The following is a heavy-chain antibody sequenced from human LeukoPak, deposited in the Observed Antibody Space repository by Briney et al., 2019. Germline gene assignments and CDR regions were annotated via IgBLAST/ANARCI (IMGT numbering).Heavy chain of an antibody. J-gene: IGHJ4*02. Sequence: PSETLSLTCTVSGYSISSGYYWGWIRQPPGKGLEWIGSIYHSGSTYYNPSLKSRVTISVDTSKNQFSLKLSSVTAADTAVYFCARDDSGTYFDFWGQGTLVTVSS. CDR2: IYHSGST. CDR1: GYSISSGYY. V-gene: IGHV4-38-2*02. CDR3: ARDDSGTYFDF. D-gene: IGHD1-26*01.